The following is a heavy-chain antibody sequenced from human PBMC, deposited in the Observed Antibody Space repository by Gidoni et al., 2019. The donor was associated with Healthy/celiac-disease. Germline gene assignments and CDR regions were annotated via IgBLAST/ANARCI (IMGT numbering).Heavy chain of an antibody. CDR2: IYYSGST. Sequence: QLQLQESGPGLVKPSETLSLTCTVPGGSFSRSRSSWGWIRPPPGKGLEWIGSIYYSGSTYYNPSLKSRVTISVDTSKNQFSLKLSSVTAADTAVYYCARHVLYCSSTSCYGLPNWFDPWGQGTLVTVSS. V-gene: IGHV4-39*01. D-gene: IGHD2-2*01. CDR3: ARHVLYCSSTSCYGLPNWFDP. J-gene: IGHJ5*02. CDR1: GGSFSRSRSS.